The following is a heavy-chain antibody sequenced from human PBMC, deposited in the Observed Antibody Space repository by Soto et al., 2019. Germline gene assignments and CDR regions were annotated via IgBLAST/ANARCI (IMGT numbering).Heavy chain of an antibody. CDR3: ARGGRGLDSSFDY. J-gene: IGHJ4*02. V-gene: IGHV4-59*01. CDR2: IYYSGST. Sequence: QVQLQESGPGLVKPSETLSLTCTVSGGSISTYYWSWIRQPPGKGLGWIGNIYYSGSTNYNPSLKSRGTISVETSKNQFSLKLTSVTAADTAVYYWARGGRGLDSSFDYWGQGTLVTVSS. CDR1: GGSISTYY. D-gene: IGHD1-26*01.